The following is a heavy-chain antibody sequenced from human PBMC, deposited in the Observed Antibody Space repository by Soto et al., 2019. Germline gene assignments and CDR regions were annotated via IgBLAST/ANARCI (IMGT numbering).Heavy chain of an antibody. Sequence: QVQLVQSGTEVKKPGASVKVSCKASGYTFTNYGIRWVRQAPGQGLEWLAWINTYNGHTNYAQKLQGRVTLTTDTSTSTAYMELRSLRSDDTAVYYCARDLLYSSRSTVRFDIWGQGTMVIVSS. CDR3: ARDLLYSSRSTVRFDI. V-gene: IGHV1-18*01. D-gene: IGHD6-13*01. CDR2: INTYNGHT. CDR1: GYTFTNYG. J-gene: IGHJ3*02.